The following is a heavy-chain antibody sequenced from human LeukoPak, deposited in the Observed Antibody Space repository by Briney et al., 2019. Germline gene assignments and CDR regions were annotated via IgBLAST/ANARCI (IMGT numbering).Heavy chain of an antibody. V-gene: IGHV3-23*01. CDR3: ARIPSPYYYDSSGYH. J-gene: IGHJ4*02. Sequence: GGSLRLSCAASGFTFSSDDMNWVRQAPGKGLEWVSGISGNGYSTWYADSVKGRFTISRDNSKNTLSLQMNSLRAEDTAVYYCARIPSPYYYDSSGYHWGQGTLVTVSS. CDR1: GFTFSSDD. D-gene: IGHD3-22*01. CDR2: ISGNGYST.